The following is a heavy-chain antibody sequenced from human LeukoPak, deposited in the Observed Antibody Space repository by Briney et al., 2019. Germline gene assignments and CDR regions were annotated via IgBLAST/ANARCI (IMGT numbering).Heavy chain of an antibody. J-gene: IGHJ4*02. V-gene: IGHV1-24*01. CDR2: FDPEDGEP. CDR1: GYTLTEIS. Sequence: GAPVKVSCKVSGYTLTEISMHWVRQAPGKGLEWMGGFDPEDGEPIYAQKFQGRVTMTEDTSTDTAYMELSSLRSEDTAVYYCATESSSSDSSAHLDYWGQGTLVTVSS. D-gene: IGHD3-22*01. CDR3: ATESSSSDSSAHLDY.